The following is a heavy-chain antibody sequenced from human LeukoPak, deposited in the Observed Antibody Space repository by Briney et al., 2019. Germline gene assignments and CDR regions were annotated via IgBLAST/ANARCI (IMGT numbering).Heavy chain of an antibody. J-gene: IGHJ4*02. V-gene: IGHV1-18*01. CDR3: ARGIDCTNGVCYTY. CDR2: ISAYNGNT. Sequence: ASVKVSCKASGYTFTSYGISWVRQAPGQGLEWIGWISAYNGNTNYAQKLQGRVTMTTDTSTSTAYMELRSLRSDDTAVYYCARGIDCTNGVCYTYWGQGTLVTVSS. CDR1: GYTFTSYG. D-gene: IGHD2-8*01.